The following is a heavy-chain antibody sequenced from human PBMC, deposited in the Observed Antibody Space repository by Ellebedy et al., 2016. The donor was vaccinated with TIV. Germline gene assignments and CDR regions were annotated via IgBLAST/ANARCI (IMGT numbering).Heavy chain of an antibody. CDR1: GFSISSGYH. CDR2: VYHSGIT. J-gene: IGHJ4*02. Sequence: SETLSLTCTVSGFSISSGYHWGWVRQAPGKGLEWIGSVYHSGITYYNPSLKSRVPLSVYTSMNQFSLKVTSVTAADTAVYFCAGDYGDTRNYFDFWGQGSLVTVSS. CDR3: AGDYGDTRNYFDF. D-gene: IGHD4-17*01. V-gene: IGHV4-38-2*02.